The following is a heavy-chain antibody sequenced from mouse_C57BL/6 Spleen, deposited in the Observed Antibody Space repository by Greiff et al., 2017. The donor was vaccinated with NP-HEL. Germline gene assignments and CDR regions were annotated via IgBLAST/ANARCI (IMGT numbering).Heavy chain of an antibody. CDR3: AREGITTGWYFDV. D-gene: IGHD1-1*01. V-gene: IGHV5-16*01. Sequence: EVMLVESEGGLVQPGSSMKLSCTASGFTFSDYYMAWVRQVPEKGLEWVANINYDGSSTYYLDSLKSRFIISRDNAKNILYLQMSSLKSEDTATYYCAREGITTGWYFDVWGTGTSVTVSS. CDR1: GFTFSDYY. J-gene: IGHJ1*03. CDR2: INYDGSST.